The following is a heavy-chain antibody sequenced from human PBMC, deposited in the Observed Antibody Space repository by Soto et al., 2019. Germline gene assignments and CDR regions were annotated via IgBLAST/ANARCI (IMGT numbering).Heavy chain of an antibody. J-gene: IGHJ6*02. CDR3: VRDRDSDTWPSRDV. V-gene: IGHV1-18*01. CDR1: GYSFTRNG. D-gene: IGHD1-26*01. Sequence: QVYLVQSGAELKKPGASVRVSCKASGYSFTRNGISWVRQAPGQGLEWMGWISAKNGDTNYAQKFQGRVIMTTDTSTSTAYMELRSLRSDDTAVYYCVRDRDSDTWPSRDVWGQGTTVTVSS. CDR2: ISAKNGDT.